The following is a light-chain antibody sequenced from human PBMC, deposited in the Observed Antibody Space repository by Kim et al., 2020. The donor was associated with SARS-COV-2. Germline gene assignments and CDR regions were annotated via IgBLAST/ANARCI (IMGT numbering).Light chain of an antibody. CDR1: NIGTKS. CDR3: QVWDSTTDLVV. V-gene: IGLV3-21*04. J-gene: IGLJ2*01. CDR2: YNS. Sequence: SYELTQPPSVSEAPGKTARITCGENNIGTKSVHWYQQKPGQAPVLVIYYNSDRPSGIPERFSGSNSANTATLTISRVEAGDEADYYCQVWDSTTDLVVFGGGTKLTVL.